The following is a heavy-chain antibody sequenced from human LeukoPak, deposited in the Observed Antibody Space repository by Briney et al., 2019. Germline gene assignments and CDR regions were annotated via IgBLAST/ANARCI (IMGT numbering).Heavy chain of an antibody. CDR3: ARRYDSSFDP. CDR2: INPSGGST. V-gene: IGHV1-46*01. Sequence: ASVTVSCTASGYIFTTYYMHWVRQAPGQGLEWMGIINPSGGSTSYAQKFQGRVTMTRDTSTSTVYMELSSLRSEGTAVYYCARRYDSSFDPWGQGTLVTVSS. J-gene: IGHJ5*02. CDR1: GYIFTTYY. D-gene: IGHD3-3*01.